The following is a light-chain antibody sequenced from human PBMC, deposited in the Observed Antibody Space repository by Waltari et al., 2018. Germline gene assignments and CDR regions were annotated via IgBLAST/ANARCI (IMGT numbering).Light chain of an antibody. Sequence: DIQMTQSPSSLSASAGDRVTITCRASQDINTYLNWYQQKPGKAPKRLIYAASSLESGVPSMFSGSGSGTDFTLTISRLQPEDFATYYCLQYESNPRTFGQGTKVGI. J-gene: IGKJ1*01. V-gene: IGKV1-17*01. CDR2: AAS. CDR1: QDINTY. CDR3: LQYESNPRT.